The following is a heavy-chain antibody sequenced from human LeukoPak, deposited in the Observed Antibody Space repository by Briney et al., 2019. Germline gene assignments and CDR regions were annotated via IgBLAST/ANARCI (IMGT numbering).Heavy chain of an antibody. D-gene: IGHD2-15*01. CDR1: GGTFSSYA. J-gene: IGHJ3*02. V-gene: IGHV1-69*05. CDR3: ARGDIVVVRAFDI. Sequence: ASVKVSCKASGGTFSSYAISWVRQAPGQGLEWMGRVIPIFGTANYAQKFQGRVTITTDESTSTAYMELSSLRSEDTAVYYCARGDIVVVRAFDIWGQGTMVTVSS. CDR2: VIPIFGTA.